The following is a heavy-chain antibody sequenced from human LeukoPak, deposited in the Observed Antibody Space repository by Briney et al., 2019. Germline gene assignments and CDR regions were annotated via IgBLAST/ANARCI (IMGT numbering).Heavy chain of an antibody. V-gene: IGHV3-66*02. D-gene: IGHD4-11*01. CDR2: IYSGGST. CDR3: ARGLPGLQAGDI. CDR1: GFTVSSNY. Sequence: GESLKISCAASGFTVSSNYMTWVRQAPGKGLEWVSVIYSGGSTYYADSVKGRFTISRDNSKNTLYLQMNSLRAEDTAVYYCARGLPGLQAGDIWGQGTMVTVSS. J-gene: IGHJ3*02.